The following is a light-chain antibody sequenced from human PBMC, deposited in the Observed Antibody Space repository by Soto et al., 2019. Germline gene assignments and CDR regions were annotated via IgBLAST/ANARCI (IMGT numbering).Light chain of an antibody. J-gene: IGKJ1*01. V-gene: IGKV1-5*01. CDR1: QSINIW. CDR3: QQYKSYSWT. Sequence: DIQMTQSPSTLSASVGDRVTITCRASQSINIWLAWYQQKPGKAPKVLIYDASSLKSGVPSRFSGSGSGTEFTLPISSLQPDDFATYYCQQYKSYSWTFGQGTKVDIK. CDR2: DAS.